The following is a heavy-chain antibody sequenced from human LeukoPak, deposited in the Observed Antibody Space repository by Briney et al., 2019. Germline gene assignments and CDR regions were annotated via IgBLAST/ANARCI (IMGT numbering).Heavy chain of an antibody. CDR2: ISGRGGRA. CDR3: AKSTWFDYFDY. V-gene: IGHV3-23*01. D-gene: IGHD3-9*01. Sequence: GESLRLSCAASGFPFTTYAMSWVRQAPGKGLEWVSAISGRGGRAYYADSVKGRFTISRDNSENTLYLQMNRLRADDTAIYYCAKSTWFDYFDYWGQGTLVTVSS. CDR1: GFPFTTYA. J-gene: IGHJ4*02.